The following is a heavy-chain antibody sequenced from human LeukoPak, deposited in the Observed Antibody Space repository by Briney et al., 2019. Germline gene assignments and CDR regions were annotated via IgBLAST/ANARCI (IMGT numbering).Heavy chain of an antibody. V-gene: IGHV4-39*01. CDR3: ARLYYYDSSGYYLAFDI. CDR2: IYYSGST. Sequence: SETLSLTCTVSGGSISSSSYYWGWIRQPPGKGLEWIGSIYYSGSTYYNPSLKSRVTISVDTSKNQFSLKLSSVTAADTAVYYCARLYYYDSSGYYLAFDIWGQGTMVTVSS. CDR1: GGSISSSSYY. D-gene: IGHD3-22*01. J-gene: IGHJ3*02.